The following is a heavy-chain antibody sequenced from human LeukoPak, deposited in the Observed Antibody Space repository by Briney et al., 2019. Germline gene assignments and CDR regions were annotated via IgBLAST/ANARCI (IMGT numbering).Heavy chain of an antibody. V-gene: IGHV3-23*01. J-gene: IGHJ4*02. CDR2: ISGSGGST. CDR1: GFTFSSYA. Sequence: PGGSLRLSCAASGFTFSSYAMSCVRQAPGKGLEWVSAISGSGGSTYYADSVKGRFTISRDNSKNTLYLQMNSLRAEDSAVYYCAKDPGDDYYDSSGYSYFDYWGQGTLVTVSS. CDR3: AKDPGDDYYDSSGYSYFDY. D-gene: IGHD3-22*01.